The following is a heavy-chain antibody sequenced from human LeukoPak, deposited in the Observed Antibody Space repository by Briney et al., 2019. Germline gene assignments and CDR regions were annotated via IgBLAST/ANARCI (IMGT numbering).Heavy chain of an antibody. Sequence: GGSLRLSCAASGFTFNSYAMSWVRQAPGKGLEWVSTISGGDNNTYYADPVKGRSTISRDNSKNTVYLQVNSLRADDTAVYYCAKSPYDHWGQGTLVTVSS. V-gene: IGHV3-23*01. J-gene: IGHJ4*02. CDR3: AKSPYDH. CDR2: ISGGDNNT. CDR1: GFTFNSYA.